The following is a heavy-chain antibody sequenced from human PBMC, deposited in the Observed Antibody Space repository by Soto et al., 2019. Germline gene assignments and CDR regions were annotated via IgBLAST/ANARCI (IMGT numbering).Heavy chain of an antibody. CDR1: GGTLSIYG. Sequence: QVQLVQSGAEVKKPGSSVKVSCKASGGTLSIYGSSWVRHAPGQGLEWMGGTIPIFGTPNYAQKFQGRVTITADKSTSTAYMELSSLRSEDTAVYYCASPYTSSFAFDIWGQGTVVTVSS. CDR2: TIPIFGTP. D-gene: IGHD6-6*01. J-gene: IGHJ3*02. V-gene: IGHV1-69*06. CDR3: ASPYTSSFAFDI.